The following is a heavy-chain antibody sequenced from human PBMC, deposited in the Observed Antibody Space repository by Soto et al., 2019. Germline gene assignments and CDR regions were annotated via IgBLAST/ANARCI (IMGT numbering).Heavy chain of an antibody. D-gene: IGHD2-15*01. CDR1: GFSFSSYT. CDR3: ARAHEVAWFDS. CDR2: ITNRGTHT. J-gene: IGHJ5*01. Sequence: GGSLRLSCAASGFSFSSYTMNWVRQAPGKGLQWVSSITNRGTHTYSADSVKGRFTISRDNDKNSLYLQMNNLRAEDTAIYFCARAHEVAWFDSWGLGTLVTVSS. V-gene: IGHV3-21*01.